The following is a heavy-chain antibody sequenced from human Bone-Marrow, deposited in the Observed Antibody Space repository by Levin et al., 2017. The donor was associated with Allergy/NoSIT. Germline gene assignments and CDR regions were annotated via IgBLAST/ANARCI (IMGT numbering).Heavy chain of an antibody. CDR2: IHYSGST. CDR3: ARGSRGWEDAFDM. J-gene: IGHJ3*02. Sequence: PSETLSLTCSVSGGAISSSYWSWIRQPPGKALEWIGYIHYSGSTNYNPSLKSRVTISVDTSNNQFSLKLSSVTAADTAVYYCARGSRGWEDAFDMWGQGTMVTVSS. D-gene: IGHD6-19*01. V-gene: IGHV4-59*01. CDR1: GGAISSSY.